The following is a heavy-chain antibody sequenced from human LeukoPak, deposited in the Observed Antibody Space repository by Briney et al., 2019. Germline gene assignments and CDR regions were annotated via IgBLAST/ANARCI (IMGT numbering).Heavy chain of an antibody. CDR3: TTDLGEGFRWPYYFDY. Sequence: GRSLRLSCAASGFTFSSYAMHWVRQAPGKGLEWVAVISYDGSNKYYADSVKGRFTISRDNSKNTLYLQMNSLRAEDTAVYYCTTDLGEGFRWPYYFDYWGQGTLVTVSS. CDR2: ISYDGSNK. D-gene: IGHD3-3*01. J-gene: IGHJ4*02. CDR1: GFTFSSYA. V-gene: IGHV3-30*04.